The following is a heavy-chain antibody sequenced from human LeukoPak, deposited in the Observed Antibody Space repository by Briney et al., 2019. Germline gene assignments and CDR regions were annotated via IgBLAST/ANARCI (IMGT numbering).Heavy chain of an antibody. CDR3: AKDKESTSFLMDA. J-gene: IGHJ6*04. CDR2: IRNDGSEE. V-gene: IGHV3-30*02. CDR1: GFIVSHNY. Sequence: HPGGSLRLSCAASGFIVSHNYMTWVRQAPGKGLEWMAFIRNDGSEEHYTDSVKGRFTISRDNSKNTLYLQVNSLRDEDTAVYHCAKDKESTSFLMDAWGKGTTVTVSS. D-gene: IGHD2/OR15-2a*01.